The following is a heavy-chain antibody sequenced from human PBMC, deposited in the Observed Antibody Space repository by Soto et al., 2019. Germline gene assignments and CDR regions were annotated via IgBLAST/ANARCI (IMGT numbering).Heavy chain of an antibody. V-gene: IGHV5-51*01. CDR3: ARLEWIDYNRPPDY. CDR1: GYIFTNFW. CDR2: IYLGDSDT. Sequence: GESLKISCKGSGYIFTNFWIAWVRQMPGKGLEWMGIIYLGDSDTRYSPSFQGHVTISADKSISTAYLQWSSLKASDTAMYYCARLEWIDYNRPPDYWGQGTLVTVSS. D-gene: IGHD4-4*01. J-gene: IGHJ4*02.